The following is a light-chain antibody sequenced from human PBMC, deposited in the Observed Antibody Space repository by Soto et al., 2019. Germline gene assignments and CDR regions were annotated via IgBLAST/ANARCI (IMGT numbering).Light chain of an antibody. CDR2: NVN. J-gene: IGLJ1*01. V-gene: IGLV2-8*01. CDR1: SRDIGGYDF. CDR3: TSYIGTNGGYV. Sequence: QSVLTQPPSASGSPGQAVTISCTGTSRDIGGYDFVSWYQVRPGEAPQLIIYNVNGRPSGVPRRFSGSKSGNTASLTVTGLQAEDEADYYSTSYIGTNGGYVFGTGTKVTVL.